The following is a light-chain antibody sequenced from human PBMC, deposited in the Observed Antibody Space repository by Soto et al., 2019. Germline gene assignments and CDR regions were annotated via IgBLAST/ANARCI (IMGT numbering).Light chain of an antibody. V-gene: IGKV3-20*01. J-gene: IGKJ2*01. CDR3: QQYGSSPPAT. CDR1: QSVSSS. CDR2: AAS. Sequence: EIVSTQSPGTLSLSPGERATLSCRASQSVSSSLAWYQHRPGQAPRLLIYAASSRATGIPDRFSGSGSGTDFTLTISRLEPEDFAVYYCQQYGSSPPATFGQGTKLEIK.